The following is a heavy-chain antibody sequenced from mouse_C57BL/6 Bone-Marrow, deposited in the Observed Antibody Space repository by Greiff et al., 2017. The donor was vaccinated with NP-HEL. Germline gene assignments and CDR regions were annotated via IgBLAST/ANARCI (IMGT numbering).Heavy chain of an antibody. CDR3: ARIHYYGSRGDY. CDR1: GYTFTSYW. Sequence: QLKQPGAELVMPGASVKLSCKASGYTFTSYWMHWVKQRPGQGLEWIGEIDPSDSYTNYNQKFKGKSTLTVDKSSSTAYMQLSSLTSEDSAVYYCARIHYYGSRGDYWGQGTTLTVSS. V-gene: IGHV1-69*01. CDR2: IDPSDSYT. J-gene: IGHJ2*01. D-gene: IGHD1-1*01.